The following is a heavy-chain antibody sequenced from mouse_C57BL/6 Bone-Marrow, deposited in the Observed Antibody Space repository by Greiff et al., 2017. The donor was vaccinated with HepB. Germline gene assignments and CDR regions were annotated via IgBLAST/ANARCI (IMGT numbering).Heavy chain of an antibody. CDR2: INPNNGGT. Sequence: VQLQQSGPELVKPGASVKIPCKASGYTFTDYNMDWVKQSHGKSLEWIGDINPNNGGTIYNQKFKGKATLTVDKSSSTAYMELRSLTSEDTAVYYCARCSSGPYYYAMDYWGQGTSVTVSS. J-gene: IGHJ4*01. CDR3: ARCSSGPYYYAMDY. CDR1: GYTFTDYN. V-gene: IGHV1-18*01. D-gene: IGHD3-2*02.